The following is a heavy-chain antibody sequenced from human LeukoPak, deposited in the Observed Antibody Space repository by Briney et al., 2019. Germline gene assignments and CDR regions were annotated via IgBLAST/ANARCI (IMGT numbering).Heavy chain of an antibody. V-gene: IGHV3-7*01. D-gene: IGHD2-2*01. J-gene: IGHJ4*02. CDR3: ARGGPGYCSSTSCYGLYHFDY. Sequence: GGSLRLSCAASGFTFSSYWMRWVRQAPRRGLEWVANIKQHGGEKYYVDSVKGRFTISRDNAKNSLYLQMNSLRAEDTAVYYCARGGPGYCSSTSCYGLYHFDYWGQGTLVTVSS. CDR2: IKQHGGEK. CDR1: GFTFSSYW.